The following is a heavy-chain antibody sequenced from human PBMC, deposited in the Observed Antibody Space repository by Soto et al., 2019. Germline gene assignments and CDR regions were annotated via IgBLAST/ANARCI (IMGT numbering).Heavy chain of an antibody. CDR2: IRNQSYDEAT. V-gene: IGHV3-49*04. Sequence: GGSLRLACTVAGFKFDKYAINWVRQAQGKGLEWVGLIRNQSYDEATQYAASVNGRFTISRDNSNKIAYLQMDSLKTEDSALYYCTRAESPAVAYFFDSWGRGTLVTVSS. CDR1: GFKFDKYA. D-gene: IGHD2-15*01. CDR3: TRAESPAVAYFFDS. J-gene: IGHJ4*02.